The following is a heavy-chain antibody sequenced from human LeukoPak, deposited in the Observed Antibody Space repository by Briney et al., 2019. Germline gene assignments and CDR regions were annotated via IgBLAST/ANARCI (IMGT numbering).Heavy chain of an antibody. V-gene: IGHV1-18*01. CDR1: GYTFTSYG. Sequence: ASVKASCKASGYTFTSYGISWVRQAPGQGLEWMGWISAYNGNTNYAQKLQGRVTMTRDTSTSTAYMELRSLRSDDTAVYYCARDLNDFWSGYYKDNWFDPWGQGTLVTVSS. CDR2: ISAYNGNT. J-gene: IGHJ5*02. CDR3: ARDLNDFWSGYYKDNWFDP. D-gene: IGHD3-3*01.